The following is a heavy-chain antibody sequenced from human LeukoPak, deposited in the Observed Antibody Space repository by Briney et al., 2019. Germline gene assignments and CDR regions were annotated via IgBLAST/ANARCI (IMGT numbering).Heavy chain of an antibody. CDR3: ARARGTTLPSYYYYMDV. D-gene: IGHD1-1*01. Sequence: SETLSLTCTVSGGPISSYYWSWIRQPPGKGLEWIGYIYYSGSTNYNPSLKSRVTISVDTSKNQFSLKLSSVTAADTAVYYCARARGTTLPSYYYYMDVWGKGTTVTVSS. CDR2: IYYSGST. J-gene: IGHJ6*03. CDR1: GGPISSYY. V-gene: IGHV4-59*01.